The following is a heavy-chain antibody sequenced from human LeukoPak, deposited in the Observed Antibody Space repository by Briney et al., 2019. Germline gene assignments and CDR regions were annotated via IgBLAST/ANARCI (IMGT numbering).Heavy chain of an antibody. CDR3: ARAILLWFGELLANDH. D-gene: IGHD3-10*01. CDR2: IWYDGSNK. J-gene: IGHJ5*02. Sequence: GRSLRLSCAASGFTFSSYGMHWVRQAPGKGLEWVAVIWYDGSNKYYADSVKGRFTISRDNSKNTLYLQMNSLRAEDTAVYYCARAILLWFGELLANDHWGQGTLVTVSS. V-gene: IGHV3-33*01. CDR1: GFTFSSYG.